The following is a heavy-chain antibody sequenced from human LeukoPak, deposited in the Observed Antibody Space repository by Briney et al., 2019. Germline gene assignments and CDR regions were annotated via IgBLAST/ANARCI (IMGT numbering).Heavy chain of an antibody. CDR3: ARVPGGALNWFDP. CDR1: GGGSISSSSYY. Sequence: PSETLSLTCTASGGGSISSSSYYWGWIRQPPGKGLEWIGTIYYSGSTYYNPSLKSRVTISVDTSKNQFSLKLRSVTAADTAVYYCARVPGGALNWFDPWGQGTLVTVSS. J-gene: IGHJ5*02. V-gene: IGHV4-39*01. CDR2: IYYSGST. D-gene: IGHD1-1*01.